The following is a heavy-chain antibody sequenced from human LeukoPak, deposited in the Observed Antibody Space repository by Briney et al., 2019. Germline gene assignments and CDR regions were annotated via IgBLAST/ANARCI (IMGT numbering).Heavy chain of an antibody. CDR2: TYYRSKWYN. J-gene: IGHJ6*02. V-gene: IGHV6-1*01. CDR1: GDSVSSNSAA. D-gene: IGHD6-19*01. CDR3: ARGRYSSGFLRGYYGMDV. Sequence: SQTLSLTCAISGDSVSSNSAAWNWIRQSPSRGLEWLGRTYYRSKWYNDYAVSVKSRITINPDTSKNQFSLQLNSVTPKDTAVYYCARGRYSSGFLRGYYGMDVWGQGTTVTVSS.